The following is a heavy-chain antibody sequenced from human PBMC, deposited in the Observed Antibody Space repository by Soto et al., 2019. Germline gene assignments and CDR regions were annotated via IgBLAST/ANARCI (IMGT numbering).Heavy chain of an antibody. J-gene: IGHJ6*01. CDR3: ARLGSSWYFFRDAIYYYGMDV. CDR2: IWYDGSNK. Sequence: QVQLVESGGGVVQPGRSLRLSCAASGFTFSSYGMHWVRQAPGKGLEWVAVIWYDGSNKYYAGSVKGRFTISRDNSKSTLYLQRNSLGAEDTAVYYCARLGSSWYFFRDAIYYYGMDVW. D-gene: IGHD6-13*01. V-gene: IGHV3-33*01. CDR1: GFTFSSYG.